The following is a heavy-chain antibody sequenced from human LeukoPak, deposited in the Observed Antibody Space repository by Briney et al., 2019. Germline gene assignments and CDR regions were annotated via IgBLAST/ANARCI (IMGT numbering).Heavy chain of an antibody. Sequence: PGGSLRLSCAASEFTFSSYSMNWVRQAPGKGLEWVSYISSSSSTIYYADSVKGRFTISRDNAKNSLYLQMNSLRAEDTAVYYCARLYDFWSGYSPLPYWGQGTLVTVSS. CDR1: EFTFSSYS. CDR2: ISSSSSTI. CDR3: ARLYDFWSGYSPLPY. D-gene: IGHD3-3*01. V-gene: IGHV3-48*01. J-gene: IGHJ4*02.